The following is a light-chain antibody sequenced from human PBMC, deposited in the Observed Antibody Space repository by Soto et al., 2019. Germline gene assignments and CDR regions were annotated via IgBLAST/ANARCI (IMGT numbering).Light chain of an antibody. CDR2: DAS. CDR3: QQRSHGLT. J-gene: IGKJ4*01. V-gene: IGKV3-11*01. Sequence: DIVLTQSPGTLSLSPGDRATLSCRASQSVSNYVAWYQQRPGQAPRLLIYDASNRATGIPARFSGSGSGTDFTLTISSLEPEDFAVYYCQQRSHGLTFGGGTKVGI. CDR1: QSVSNY.